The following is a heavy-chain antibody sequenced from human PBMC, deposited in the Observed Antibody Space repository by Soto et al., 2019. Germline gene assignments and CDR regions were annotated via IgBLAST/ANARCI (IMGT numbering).Heavy chain of an antibody. D-gene: IGHD6-19*01. V-gene: IGHV1-69*12. CDR2: IVPIFGTT. CDR1: GGTFSNYA. CDR3: ARVEAVAGLYNYHGLDV. Sequence: QVQLVQSGAEVKKPGSSVKVSCKVSGGTFSNYAIDWVRLAPGHGLEWMGGIVPIFGTTYYTQKFQGIATIIADESTTTAYLAMSSLRSEDTAIYYCARVEAVAGLYNYHGLDVWGQGTAVTVSS. J-gene: IGHJ6*02.